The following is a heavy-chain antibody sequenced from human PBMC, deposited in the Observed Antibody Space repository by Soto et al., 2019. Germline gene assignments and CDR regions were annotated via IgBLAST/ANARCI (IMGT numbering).Heavy chain of an antibody. CDR2: ISSSSSTI. Sequence: GGSLRLSCAASGFTFSSYSMNWVRQAPGKGLEWVSYISSSSSTIYYADSVKGRFTISRDNAKNSLYLQMNSLRDEDTAVYYCASPSFADITYYYYYGMDVWGQGTTVTVSS. J-gene: IGHJ6*02. D-gene: IGHD3-16*01. CDR1: GFTFSSYS. CDR3: ASPSFADITYYYYYGMDV. V-gene: IGHV3-48*02.